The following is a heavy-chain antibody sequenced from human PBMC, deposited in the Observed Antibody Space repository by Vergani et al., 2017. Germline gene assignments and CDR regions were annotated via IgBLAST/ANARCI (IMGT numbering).Heavy chain of an antibody. D-gene: IGHD1-1*01. CDR1: GCTSSYYG. J-gene: IGHJ1*01. CDR2: ISYDGTQK. Sequence: QVHLVESGGGVVQPGRSLRLSCVVSGCTSSYYGMHWVRQAPGKGLEWVAVISYDGTQKYYADSVKGRFTISRDNSKSTLYLQMNSLRTEDMAVYYCATKSCGTPGCQIGYFREWGQGTLVTVSS. CDR3: ATKSCGTPGCQIGYFRE. V-gene: IGHV3-30*03.